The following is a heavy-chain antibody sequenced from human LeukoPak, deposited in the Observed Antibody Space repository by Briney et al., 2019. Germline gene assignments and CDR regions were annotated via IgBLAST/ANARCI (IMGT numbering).Heavy chain of an antibody. J-gene: IGHJ4*02. CDR1: GFTFSSYA. CDR2: ISSTSSAI. V-gene: IGHV3-48*04. Sequence: GGSLRLSCAASGFTFSSYAMHWVRQAPGKGLEWISYISSTSSAIYYADSLKGRFTISRDNAKNSLYLQMNSLRAEDTAVYYCARVIGSYGDSAYWGQGTLVTVSS. D-gene: IGHD1-26*01. CDR3: ARVIGSYGDSAY.